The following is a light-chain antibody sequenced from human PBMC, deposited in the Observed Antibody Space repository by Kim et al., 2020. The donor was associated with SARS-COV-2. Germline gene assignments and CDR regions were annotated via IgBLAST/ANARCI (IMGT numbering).Light chain of an antibody. CDR1: QSVSSY. CDR2: DAS. V-gene: IGKV3-11*01. J-gene: IGKJ4*01. CDR3: QQRSNWLT. Sequence: SLSPGERPTLTVRASQSVSSYLAWYQQNPGQAPRLRINDASNRATGIPARFSGSGSGTDFTLTISSLGPEDFAVYYWQQRSNWLTFGGGTKVDSK.